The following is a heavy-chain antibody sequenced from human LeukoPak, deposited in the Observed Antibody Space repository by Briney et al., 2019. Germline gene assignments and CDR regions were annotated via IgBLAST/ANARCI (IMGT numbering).Heavy chain of an antibody. CDR2: ISGSGGST. CDR1: GFTLSSYA. Sequence: GGSLRLSCAASGFTLSSYAMSWVRQAPGKGLEWVSAISGSGGSTYYADSVKGRFTISRDNSKNTLYLQMNSLRAEDTAVYYCAKREGDSSGYYDDHLDYWGQGTLVTVSS. J-gene: IGHJ4*02. CDR3: AKREGDSSGYYDDHLDY. D-gene: IGHD3-22*01. V-gene: IGHV3-23*01.